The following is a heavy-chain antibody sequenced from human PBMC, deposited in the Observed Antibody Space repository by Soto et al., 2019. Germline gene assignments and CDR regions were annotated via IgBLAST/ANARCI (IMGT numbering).Heavy chain of an antibody. CDR3: AKEGGQYCSSTRCYKGNWFDT. V-gene: IGHV4-30-4*01. Sequence: SETLSLTCTVSGGSISSGDYYWSWIRQPPGKGLEWIGYIYYSGSTYYNPSLKSRVTISVDTSKNQFSLKLSSVTAADTAVYYCAKEGGQYCSSTRCYKGNWFDTWGQGTLVTVSS. D-gene: IGHD2-2*02. CDR1: GGSISSGDYY. CDR2: IYYSGST. J-gene: IGHJ5*02.